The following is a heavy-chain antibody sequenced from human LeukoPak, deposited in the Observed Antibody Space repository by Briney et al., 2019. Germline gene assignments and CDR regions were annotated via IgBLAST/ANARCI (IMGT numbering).Heavy chain of an antibody. CDR3: TREDAAWFGESQCYFDY. J-gene: IGHJ4*02. CDR2: IKQDGSEK. V-gene: IGHV3-7*01. CDR1: GFTFSSYW. Sequence: GGSLRLSCAASGFTFSSYWMSWVRQAPGKGLEWVANIKQDGSEKYYVDSVKGRFTISRDNAKNSLYLQMNSLRAEDTAVYYCTREDAAWFGESQCYFDYWGQGTLVNVSS. D-gene: IGHD3-10*01.